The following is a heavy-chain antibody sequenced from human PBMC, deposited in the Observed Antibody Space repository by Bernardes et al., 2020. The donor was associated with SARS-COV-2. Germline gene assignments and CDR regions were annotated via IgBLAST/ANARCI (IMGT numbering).Heavy chain of an antibody. V-gene: IGHV1-2*04. Sequence: SVKVSCKASGYTFTGYYMHWVRQAPGQGLEWMGWINPNSGGTNYAQKFQGWVTMTRDTSISTAYMELSRLRSDDTAVYYCAREEGVTIFGVVTSHYYYGMDVWGQGTTVTVSS. J-gene: IGHJ6*02. CDR3: AREEGVTIFGVVTSHYYYGMDV. CDR2: INPNSGGT. D-gene: IGHD3-3*01. CDR1: GYTFTGYY.